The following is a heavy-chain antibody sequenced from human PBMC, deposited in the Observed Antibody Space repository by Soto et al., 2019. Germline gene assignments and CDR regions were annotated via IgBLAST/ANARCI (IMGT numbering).Heavy chain of an antibody. V-gene: IGHV1-2*04. CDR3: ARGPGVAAGGIAAAGTNYMDV. CDR1: GYTFTGYC. D-gene: IGHD6-13*01. Sequence: KVSCKASGYTFTGYCMHWVRQTPGQGLEWMGWINPNSGGTNYAQKFQGWVTMTRDTSISTAYMELSRLRSDDTAVYYCARGPGVAAGGIAAAGTNYMDVWGKGTTVTVSS. CDR2: INPNSGGT. J-gene: IGHJ6*03.